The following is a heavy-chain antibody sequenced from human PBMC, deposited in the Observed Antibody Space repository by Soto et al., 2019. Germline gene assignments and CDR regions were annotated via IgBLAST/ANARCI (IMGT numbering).Heavy chain of an antibody. D-gene: IGHD3-16*01. J-gene: IGHJ5*02. CDR3: AREMGACSDSSCYPGPYDS. V-gene: IGHV3-48*02. CDR1: GFPFTSYS. Sequence: GGSLRLSCAASGFPFTSYSMNWVRQAPGQGLEWVSYITSKSTTIKYADSVKGRFTVSRDNAKNSLYLQLNSLRDEDTAVYYCAREMGACSDSSCYPGPYDSWGQGTLVTVSS. CDR2: ITSKSTTI.